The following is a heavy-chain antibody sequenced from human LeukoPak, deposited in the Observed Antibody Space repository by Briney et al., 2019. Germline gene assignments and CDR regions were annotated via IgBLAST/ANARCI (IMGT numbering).Heavy chain of an antibody. Sequence: PGGSLRLSCAASAFTFSSYWMHWVRQAPGKGLVWVSRVNSDGSSTNYADSVKGRFTISRDNAKNSLYLQMNSLRAEDTAVYYCARASSGWDLAYWGQGTLVTVSS. J-gene: IGHJ4*02. CDR1: AFTFSSYW. V-gene: IGHV3-74*01. CDR2: VNSDGSST. CDR3: ARASSGWDLAY. D-gene: IGHD6-19*01.